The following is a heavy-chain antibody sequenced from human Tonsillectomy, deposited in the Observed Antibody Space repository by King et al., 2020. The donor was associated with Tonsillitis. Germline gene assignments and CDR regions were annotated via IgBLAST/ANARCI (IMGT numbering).Heavy chain of an antibody. Sequence: ITLKESGPTLVKPTQTLTLTCTFSGLSLSTSEEGVGWIRQLPGKALEWLGVIYWDDDKRYSPSLKSRLTITKDTSKNQVVLTMTNMDPVDTGTYYCAHRLAYHDRNYFDYWGQGTLVTVSS. CDR3: AHRLAYHDRNYFDY. V-gene: IGHV2-5*02. CDR2: IYWDDDK. CDR1: GLSLSTSEEG. D-gene: IGHD3-22*01. J-gene: IGHJ4*02.